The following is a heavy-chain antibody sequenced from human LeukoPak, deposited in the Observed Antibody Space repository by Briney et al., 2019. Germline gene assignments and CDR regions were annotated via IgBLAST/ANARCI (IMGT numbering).Heavy chain of an antibody. Sequence: SETLSLTCTVSGGSISSSSYYWGWIRQPPGKGLEWIGSIYYGGSTYYNPSLKSRVTISVDTSKNQFSLKLSSVTAADTAVYYCASRGYSYGYYFDYWGQGTLVTVSS. V-gene: IGHV4-39*01. J-gene: IGHJ4*02. CDR1: GGSISSSSYY. CDR3: ASRGYSYGYYFDY. CDR2: IYYGGST. D-gene: IGHD5-18*01.